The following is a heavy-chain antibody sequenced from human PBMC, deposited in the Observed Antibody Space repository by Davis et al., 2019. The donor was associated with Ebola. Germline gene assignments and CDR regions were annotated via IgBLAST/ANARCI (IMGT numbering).Heavy chain of an antibody. CDR2: IYYSGST. CDR1: GGSISSSSYY. V-gene: IGHV4-61*05. D-gene: IGHD3-16*02. J-gene: IGHJ5*02. Sequence: MPGGSLRLSCTVSGGSISSSSYYWGWIRQPPGKGLEWIGYIYYSGSTNYNPSLKSRVTISVDTSKNQFSLKLSFVTAADTAVYYCARLSAGVNNWFDPWGQGTLVTVSS. CDR3: ARLSAGVNNWFDP.